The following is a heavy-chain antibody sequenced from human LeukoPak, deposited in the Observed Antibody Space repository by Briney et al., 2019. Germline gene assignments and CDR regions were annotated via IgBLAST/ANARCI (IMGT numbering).Heavy chain of an antibody. D-gene: IGHD3-10*01. V-gene: IGHV3-48*02. CDR1: GFTFSLYS. CDR2: ISSDTTTI. CDR3: ARGGGYYANCIDY. Sequence: GGSLRLSCAASGFTFSLYSISWVRQAPGKGLEWVSYISSDTTTIYYADSVKGRFTISRDNAKNSLYLQMNSLGDEDTAVYYCARGGGYYANCIDYWGQGTLVTVSS. J-gene: IGHJ4*02.